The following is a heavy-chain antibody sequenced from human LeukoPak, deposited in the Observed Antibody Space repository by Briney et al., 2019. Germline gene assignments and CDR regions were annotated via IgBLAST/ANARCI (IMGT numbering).Heavy chain of an antibody. CDR1: GFTFSSYG. CDR3: ARDVHYDSSGYFH. V-gene: IGHV3-23*01. Sequence: GGSLRLSCAASGFTFSSYGMSWVRQAPGKGLEWVSAISGSGGSTYYADSVKGRFTISRDNSKNTLYLQMNSLRAEDTAVYYCARDVHYDSSGYFHWGQGTLVTVSS. D-gene: IGHD3-22*01. CDR2: ISGSGGST. J-gene: IGHJ4*02.